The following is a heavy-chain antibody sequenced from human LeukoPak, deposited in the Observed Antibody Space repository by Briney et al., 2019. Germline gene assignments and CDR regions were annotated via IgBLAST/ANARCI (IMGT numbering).Heavy chain of an antibody. Sequence: PSETLSLTCTVSGGSISSYYWSWIRQPPGKGLEWIGYIYYSGSTNYNPSLKSRVTISKDTSKNQFSLNLNSVTAADTAVYYCARSTFCSGGSCYPSHWGQGTLVTVSS. CDR3: ARSTFCSGGSCYPSH. J-gene: IGHJ4*02. D-gene: IGHD2-15*01. CDR1: GGSISSYY. V-gene: IGHV4-59*12. CDR2: IYYSGST.